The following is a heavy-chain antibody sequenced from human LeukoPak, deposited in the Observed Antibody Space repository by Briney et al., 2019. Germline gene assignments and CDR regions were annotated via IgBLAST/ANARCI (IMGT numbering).Heavy chain of an antibody. V-gene: IGHV3-7*01. CDR2: IKQDGGEK. CDR1: GFTFSSYW. D-gene: IGHD3-10*01. J-gene: IGHJ4*02. CDR3: ARGTRLAMVRGVIPHDY. Sequence: GGSLRLSCAASGFTFSSYWMSWVRQAPGKGLEWVANIKQDGGEKYYVDSVKGRFTISRDNAKNSLYLQMNSLRAGDTAVYYCARGTRLAMVRGVIPHDYWGQGTLVTVSS.